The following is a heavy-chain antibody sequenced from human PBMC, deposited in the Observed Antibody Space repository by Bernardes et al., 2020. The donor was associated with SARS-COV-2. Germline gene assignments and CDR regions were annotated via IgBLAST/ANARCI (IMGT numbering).Heavy chain of an antibody. CDR2: ISSSSYI. V-gene: IGHV3-21*01. J-gene: IGHJ4*02. CDR1: GFTFSSYS. Sequence: GGSLRLSCAASGFTFSSYSMNWVRQAPGKGLEWVSSISSSSYIYYADSVKGRFTISRDNAKNSLYLQLNSLRAGDTAVYYCARDLGGSGSYFDYRGQGTLVTVSS. CDR3: ARDLGGSGSYFDY. D-gene: IGHD3-10*01.